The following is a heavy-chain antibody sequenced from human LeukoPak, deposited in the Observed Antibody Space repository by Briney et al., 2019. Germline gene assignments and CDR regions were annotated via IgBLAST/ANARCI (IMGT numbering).Heavy chain of an antibody. J-gene: IGHJ5*02. CDR3: ARELSRGYNWFDP. Sequence: PSETLSLTCTVSGGSISSGSYYWSWIRQPAEKGLEWIGRIYTSGSTNYNPSLKSRVTISVDTSKNQFSLKLSSVTAADTAVYYCARELSRGYNWFDPWGQGTLVTVSS. CDR1: GGSISSGSYY. CDR2: IYTSGST. D-gene: IGHD3-10*01. V-gene: IGHV4-61*02.